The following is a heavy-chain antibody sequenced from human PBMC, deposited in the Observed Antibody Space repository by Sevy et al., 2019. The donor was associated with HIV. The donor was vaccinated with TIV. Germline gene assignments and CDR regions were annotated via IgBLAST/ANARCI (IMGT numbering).Heavy chain of an antibody. Sequence: SETLSLTCTVSGGSISSSSYYWGWIRQPPGKGLEWIGSIYYSGSTYYNPSLKSRVTISVDTSKNQFSLKLSSVTAADTAVYYCARRETIAAGGTFEYWGQGTLVTVSS. CDR3: ARRETIAAGGTFEY. V-gene: IGHV4-39*01. CDR1: GGSISSSSYY. D-gene: IGHD6-13*01. J-gene: IGHJ4*02. CDR2: IYYSGST.